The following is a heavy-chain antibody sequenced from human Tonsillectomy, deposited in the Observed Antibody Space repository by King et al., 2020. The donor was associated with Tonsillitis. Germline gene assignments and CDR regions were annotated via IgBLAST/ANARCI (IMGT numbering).Heavy chain of an antibody. CDR2: MYPVDSDT. Sequence: VQLVESGAEVKKPGESLKISCKGSGYSFTTYWIGWVRQMPGKGLEWMGIMYPVDSDTRYSPSFQGQVTISDDKSISTAYLQGGSLKGSDTAMYYCAARDYGVDGAFDIWGQGTMVTVSS. CDR1: GYSFTTYW. D-gene: IGHD4-17*01. V-gene: IGHV5-51*01. CDR3: AARDYGVDGAFDI. J-gene: IGHJ3*02.